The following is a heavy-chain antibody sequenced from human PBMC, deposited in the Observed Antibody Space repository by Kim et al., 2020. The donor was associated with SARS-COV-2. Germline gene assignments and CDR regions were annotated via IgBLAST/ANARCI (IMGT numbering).Heavy chain of an antibody. V-gene: IGHV4-39*01. CDR3: ARRRGYATGRYPLDY. D-gene: IGHD6-19*01. J-gene: IGHJ4*02. Sequence: NPSINRRITMSVDTSKNQFSRKLASVTAADTAVYYCARRRGYATGRYPLDYWGQGTLVTVSS.